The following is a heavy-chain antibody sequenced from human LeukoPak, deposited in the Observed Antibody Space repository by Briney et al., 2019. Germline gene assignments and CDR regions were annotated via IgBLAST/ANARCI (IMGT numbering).Heavy chain of an antibody. CDR2: IYYSGST. Sequence: SQTLSLTCTVSGGSISSGDYYWSWIRQPPGKGLEWIGYIYYSGSTYYNPSLKSRDTISVDTSKNQFSLKLSSVTAADTAVYYCARVGMTTVTSFDYWGQGTLVTVSS. V-gene: IGHV4-30-4*01. CDR1: GGSISSGDYY. D-gene: IGHD4-17*01. J-gene: IGHJ4*02. CDR3: ARVGMTTVTSFDY.